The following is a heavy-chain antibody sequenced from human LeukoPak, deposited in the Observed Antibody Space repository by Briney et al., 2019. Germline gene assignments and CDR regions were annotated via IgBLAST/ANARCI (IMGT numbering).Heavy chain of an antibody. CDR3: AANSADYNTLGSSYKV. CDR2: VSYSGTT. V-gene: IGHV4-39*01. CDR1: SASITSSPYF. Sequence: SETLSLTCTVSSASITSSPYFWGWIRQSPGKGLEWIGSVSYSGTTYYNPSLKSRVTISVDTSKNQFSLKLNSVTAADTAVFYCAANSADYNTLGSSYKVWGQGTLVTVSS. J-gene: IGHJ4*02. D-gene: IGHD3-10*01.